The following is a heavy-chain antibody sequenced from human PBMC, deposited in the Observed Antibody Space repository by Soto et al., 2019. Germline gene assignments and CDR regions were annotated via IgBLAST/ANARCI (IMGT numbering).Heavy chain of an antibody. CDR2: IYSDDDK. V-gene: IGHV2-5*02. J-gene: IGHJ4*02. CDR3: AHRATVISPFDY. Sequence: QITLKEAGPTLVKPTQTLKLTCTFSGFSLSTSGVSVAWIRQSPGKALEWLALIYSDDDKRYSPSPESRLTITKDTSKNQVVLTMTNMDPVDTATYYCAHRATVISPFDYWGQGTLVIVSS. D-gene: IGHD4-17*01. CDR1: GFSLSTSGVS.